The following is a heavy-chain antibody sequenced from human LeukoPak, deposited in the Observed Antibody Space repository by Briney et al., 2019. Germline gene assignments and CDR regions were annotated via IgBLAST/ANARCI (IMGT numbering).Heavy chain of an antibody. Sequence: GGSLRLSCAASGFTFSTYGMSWVRQAPGKGLEWVSSISSSSSYIYYADSVKGRFTISRDNAKNSLYLQMNSLRAEDTAVYYCARGPSAFYDILTGYAYEADYWGQGTLVTVSS. D-gene: IGHD3-9*01. V-gene: IGHV3-21*01. J-gene: IGHJ4*02. CDR1: GFTFSTYG. CDR3: ARGPSAFYDILTGYAYEADY. CDR2: ISSSSSYI.